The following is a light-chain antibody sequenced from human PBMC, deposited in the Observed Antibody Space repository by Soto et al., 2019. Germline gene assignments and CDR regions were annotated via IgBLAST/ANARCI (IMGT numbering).Light chain of an antibody. Sequence: EIVLTQSPATLSLSPGERATLSCRASQSVSSTHLAWYQQKPGQTPRLLIYGASSRATGIPDRFSGSGSGTDFTLTISRLEPEDFAVFYCQQSGSSPWTFGQGTKVDIK. CDR1: QSVSSTH. CDR3: QQSGSSPWT. J-gene: IGKJ1*01. CDR2: GAS. V-gene: IGKV3-20*01.